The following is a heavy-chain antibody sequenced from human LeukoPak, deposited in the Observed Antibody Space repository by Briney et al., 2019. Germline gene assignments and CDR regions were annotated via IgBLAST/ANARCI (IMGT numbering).Heavy chain of an antibody. CDR3: ARAVYYYDSSGYYSYYFDY. V-gene: IGHV4-59*08. J-gene: IGHJ4*02. CDR1: GGSISSYY. D-gene: IGHD3-22*01. Sequence: SETLSLTCTVSGGSISSYYWSWNRQPPGKGLEWIGYIYYSGSTNYNPSLKSRVTISVDTSKNQFSLKLSSVTAADTAVYYCARAVYYYDSSGYYSYYFDYWGQGTLVTVSS. CDR2: IYYSGST.